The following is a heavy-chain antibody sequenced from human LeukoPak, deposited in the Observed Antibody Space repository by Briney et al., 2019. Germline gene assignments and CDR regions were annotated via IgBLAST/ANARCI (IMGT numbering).Heavy chain of an antibody. CDR2: ISYDGSNK. V-gene: IGHV3-30*03. D-gene: IGHD2-2*01. J-gene: IGHJ4*02. Sequence: GRSLRLSCAASGFSFSIYGMHWVRQAPGKGLEWVAVISYDGSNKYYADSVKGRFTISRDNSKNTLYLQMNSLRAEDTAVYYCARGRGYCSSTSCFGGDYWGQGTLVTVSS. CDR1: GFSFSIYG. CDR3: ARGRGYCSSTSCFGGDY.